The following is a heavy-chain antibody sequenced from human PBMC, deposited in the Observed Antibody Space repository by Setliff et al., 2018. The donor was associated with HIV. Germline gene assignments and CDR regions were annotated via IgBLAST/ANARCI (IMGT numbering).Heavy chain of an antibody. CDR3: ARDPAFRRYYDILTGYSPSWFDP. Sequence: GASVKVSCKASGYTFTSYGITWVRQAPGQGLEWMGWISAYNGNTNFAQRLQGRVTMTTDTSTSTAYMELRSLRSDDAAVYYCARDPAFRRYYDILTGYSPSWFDPWGQGTLVTVSS. J-gene: IGHJ5*02. CDR2: ISAYNGNT. D-gene: IGHD3-9*01. V-gene: IGHV1-18*01. CDR1: GYTFTSYG.